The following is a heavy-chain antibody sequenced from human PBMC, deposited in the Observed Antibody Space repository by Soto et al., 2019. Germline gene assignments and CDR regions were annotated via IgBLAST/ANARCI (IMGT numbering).Heavy chain of an antibody. CDR1: GFTFSSYA. CDR3: ATTLRTFYYFDY. Sequence: GGSLRLSGGASGFTFSSYAMSWVGQAPGKGRAWASTISGSGGSTYYADSVKGRFTISRDNSKNTLSLQMNSLRAEDTAVYYCATTLRTFYYFDYWGQGALVTVSS. J-gene: IGHJ4*02. CDR2: ISGSGGST. D-gene: IGHD3-3*01. V-gene: IGHV3-23*01.